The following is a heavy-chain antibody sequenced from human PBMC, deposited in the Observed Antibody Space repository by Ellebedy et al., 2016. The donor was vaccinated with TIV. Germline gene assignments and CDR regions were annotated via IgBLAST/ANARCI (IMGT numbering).Heavy chain of an antibody. CDR1: GFSFRTYA. Sequence: GESLKISCAASGFSFRTYAMSWVRQAPEKGLEWVSAISASGSTTSYADSVKGRFTISRDNSKNTLYVQINSLRAEDTAVYYCASYSTSSGSQHWGQGTLVTVSS. CDR2: ISASGSTT. J-gene: IGHJ1*01. D-gene: IGHD6-6*01. V-gene: IGHV3-23*01. CDR3: ASYSTSSGSQH.